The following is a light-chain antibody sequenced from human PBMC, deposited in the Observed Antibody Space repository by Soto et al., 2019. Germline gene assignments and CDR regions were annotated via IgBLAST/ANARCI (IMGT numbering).Light chain of an antibody. CDR1: SSNIGSNY. V-gene: IGLV1-47*01. J-gene: IGLJ2*01. CDR2: RNN. CDR3: AAWDDSLSGVV. Sequence: VLTQPPSASGTPGQRVTLSCSGSSSNIGSNYVYWYQQLPGTAPKLLIYRNNQRPSGVPDRFSGSKSGTSASLALSGLRSDDEADYYCAAWDDSLSGVVFGGGTKLTVL.